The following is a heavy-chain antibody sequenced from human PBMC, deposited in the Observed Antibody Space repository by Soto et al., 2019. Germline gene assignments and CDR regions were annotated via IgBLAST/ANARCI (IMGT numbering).Heavy chain of an antibody. J-gene: IGHJ5*02. V-gene: IGHV3-30*18. Sequence: GGSLRLSCAASGFTFSSYGMHWVRQAPGKGLEWVAVISYDGSNKYYADSVKGRFTISRDNSKNTLYLQMNSLRAEDTAVYYCAKLMTTVTTDWFDPWGQGTRVTVSS. CDR3: AKLMTTVTTDWFDP. D-gene: IGHD4-4*01. CDR2: ISYDGSNK. CDR1: GFTFSSYG.